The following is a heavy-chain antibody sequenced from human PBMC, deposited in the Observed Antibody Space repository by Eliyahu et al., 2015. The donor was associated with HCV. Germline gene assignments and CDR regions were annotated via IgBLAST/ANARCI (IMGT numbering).Heavy chain of an antibody. D-gene: IGHD1-26*01. J-gene: IGHJ5*02. CDR1: GFTFDDYT. CDR2: ISWDGGST. CDR3: AKDTLYRGYNWFDP. V-gene: IGHV3-43*01. Sequence: EVQLVESGGVVVQPGGSLRLSCAASGFTFDDYTMHWVRQAPGKGLEWVSLISWDGGSTYYADSVKGRFTISRDNSKNSLYLQMNSLRTEDTALYYCAKDTLYRGYNWFDPWGQGTLVTVSS.